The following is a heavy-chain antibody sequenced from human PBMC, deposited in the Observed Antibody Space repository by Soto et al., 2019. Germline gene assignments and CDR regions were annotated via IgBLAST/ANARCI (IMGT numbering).Heavy chain of an antibody. CDR1: GFTVSSNY. D-gene: IGHD6-13*01. CDR3: ARGIGIAAVYGMDV. J-gene: IGHJ6*02. Sequence: VQLVESGGGLIQPGGSLRLSCAASGFTVSSNYMSWVRQAPGKGLEWVSITYSGGRTYYADSVKGRFTISRDNSKNTLYLQMNSLRAEDTAVYYCARGIGIAAVYGMDVWGQGTTVTVSS. CDR2: TYSGGRT. V-gene: IGHV3-53*01.